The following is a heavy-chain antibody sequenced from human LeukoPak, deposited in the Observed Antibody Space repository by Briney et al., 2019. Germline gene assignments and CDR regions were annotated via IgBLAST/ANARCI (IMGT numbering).Heavy chain of an antibody. Sequence: PGESLRLSCVASEFTFSDYAIHWLRHRPGKGMECLGVISSNASETYYASSVKGRFTISRDNSKNTLYLHMNSLRDDDTAIYYCARNGGRRYNQIDFWGQGTLVTVSS. J-gene: IGHJ4*02. CDR3: ARNGGRRYNQIDF. V-gene: IGHV3-30*04. CDR1: EFTFSDYA. CDR2: ISSNASET. D-gene: IGHD5-24*01.